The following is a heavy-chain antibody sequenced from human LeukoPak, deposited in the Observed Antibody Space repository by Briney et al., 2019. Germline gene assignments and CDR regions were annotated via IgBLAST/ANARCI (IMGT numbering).Heavy chain of an antibody. CDR2: IYTSGST. CDR3: ARDQGVYGDYVDNWFDP. Sequence: IRQPAGKGLEWIGRIYTSGSTNYNPSLKSRVTISVDTSKNQFSLKLSSVTAADTAVYYCARDQGVYGDYVDNWFDPWGQGTLVTVSS. D-gene: IGHD4-17*01. J-gene: IGHJ5*02. V-gene: IGHV4-61*02.